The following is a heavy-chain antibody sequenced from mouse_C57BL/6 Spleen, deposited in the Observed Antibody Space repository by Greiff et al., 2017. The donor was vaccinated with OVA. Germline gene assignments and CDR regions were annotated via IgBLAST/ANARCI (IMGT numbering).Heavy chain of an antibody. CDR1: GYTFTSYT. J-gene: IGHJ3*01. CDR2: INPSSGYT. CDR3: ARGGDSSGYEFAY. D-gene: IGHD3-2*02. Sequence: QVHVKQSGAELARPGASVKMSCKASGYTFTSYTMHWVKQRPGQGLEWIGYINPSSGYTKYNQKFKDKATLTADKSSSTAYMQLSSLTSEDSAVYYCARGGDSSGYEFAYWGQGTLVTVSA. V-gene: IGHV1-4*01.